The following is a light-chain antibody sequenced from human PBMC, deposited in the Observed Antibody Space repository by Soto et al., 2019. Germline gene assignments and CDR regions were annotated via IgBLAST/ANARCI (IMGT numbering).Light chain of an antibody. CDR3: QSYDSSLSGYV. V-gene: IGLV1-40*01. Sequence: QSALTQPPSVSGAPGQRVTISCTGSNSNIGAGYSVHWYQQLPGRVPKLLIFGNTNRPSGVSGRFSGSKSGTSGSLAITGLQAEDEADYYCQSYDSSLSGYVFGTGTKLTVL. J-gene: IGLJ1*01. CDR2: GNT. CDR1: NSNIGAGYS.